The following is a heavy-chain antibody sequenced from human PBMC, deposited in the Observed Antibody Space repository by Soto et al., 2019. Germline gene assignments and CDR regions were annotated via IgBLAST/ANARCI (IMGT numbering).Heavy chain of an antibody. J-gene: IGHJ6*03. V-gene: IGHV3-23*01. CDR2: ISGSAATT. D-gene: IGHD2-15*01. Sequence: EVQLLESGGGLVQPGGSLRLSCAASGFTFSSYAMSWVRQAPGKGLEWVSAISGSAATTFYADSVKGRFTVSRDNPKNTLYLQMNSLRAEDTAVYYCARGPRYCSGYSCDYYMDVWGKGTTVTVSS. CDR1: GFTFSSYA. CDR3: ARGPRYCSGYSCDYYMDV.